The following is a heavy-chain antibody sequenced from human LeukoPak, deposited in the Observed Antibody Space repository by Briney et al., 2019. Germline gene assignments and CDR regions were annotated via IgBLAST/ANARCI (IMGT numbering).Heavy chain of an antibody. CDR2: ISYDGSNK. CDR3: AKDLYSYGTHFDY. Sequence: PGGSLRLSCAASGFTFSSYGMHWVRQAPGKGLEWVAVISYDGSNKYYADSVKGRFTISRDNSKNTLYLQMNSLRAEDTAVYYCAKDLYSYGTHFDYWGQGTLVTVSS. V-gene: IGHV3-30*18. J-gene: IGHJ4*02. CDR1: GFTFSSYG. D-gene: IGHD5-18*01.